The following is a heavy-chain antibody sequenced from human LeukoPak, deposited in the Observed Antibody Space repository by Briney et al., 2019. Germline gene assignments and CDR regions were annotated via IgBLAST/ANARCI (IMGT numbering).Heavy chain of an antibody. Sequence: ASVKVSCKTSGYTFTSYDINWVRQATGQGLEWMGWMNPNSGNTGYAQKFQGRVTITRNTSINTAYMELSSLRSEDTAVYYCARGPKWSGGYYYFDYWGQGTLVTVSS. V-gene: IGHV1-8*01. J-gene: IGHJ4*02. D-gene: IGHD3-3*01. CDR2: MNPNSGNT. CDR3: ARGPKWSGGYYYFDY. CDR1: GYTFTSYD.